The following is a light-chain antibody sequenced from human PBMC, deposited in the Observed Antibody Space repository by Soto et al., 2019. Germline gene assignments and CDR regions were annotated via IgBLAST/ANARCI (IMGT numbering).Light chain of an antibody. CDR2: WAS. CDR3: QQHYSAPLT. CDR1: QRVLSSSNNKNY. V-gene: IGKV4-1*01. Sequence: DIVLTQSPDSLAVSLGERATINCKSSQRVLSSSNNKNYLSWHQQKPGQPPKLLIYWASTRESGVPDRFSGSGSGTDFTLTISSLQAEDVAVYYCQQHYSAPLTFGGGTKVEIK. J-gene: IGKJ4*01.